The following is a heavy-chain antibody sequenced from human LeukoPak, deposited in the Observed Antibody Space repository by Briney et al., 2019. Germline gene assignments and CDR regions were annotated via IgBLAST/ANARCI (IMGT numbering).Heavy chain of an antibody. Sequence: PGGSLRLSCAASGFTFTNYGMNWVRQAPGKGLERVSVINNSGGNTFYADSVKGRFIISRDNSKNTLYLQMSRLRAEDTAVYYCARSLKWNLVGFDYWGQGTLVTVSS. D-gene: IGHD1-1*01. J-gene: IGHJ4*02. CDR1: GFTFTNYG. V-gene: IGHV3-23*01. CDR3: ARSLKWNLVGFDY. CDR2: INNSGGNT.